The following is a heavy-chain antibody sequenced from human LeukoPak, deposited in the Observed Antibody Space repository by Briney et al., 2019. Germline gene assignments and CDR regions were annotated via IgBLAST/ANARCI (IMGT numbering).Heavy chain of an antibody. V-gene: IGHV3-33*01. CDR3: ARDWGSGNSYYFDY. D-gene: IGHD3-10*01. Sequence: GGFLRLSCAASGFTFSSYGMHWVRQAPGKGLEWVAVIWYDGSNKYYEDSVKGRFTISRDNSKNTLYLQMNSLRAEDTAVYYCARDWGSGNSYYFDYWGQGTLVTVSS. J-gene: IGHJ4*02. CDR1: GFTFSSYG. CDR2: IWYDGSNK.